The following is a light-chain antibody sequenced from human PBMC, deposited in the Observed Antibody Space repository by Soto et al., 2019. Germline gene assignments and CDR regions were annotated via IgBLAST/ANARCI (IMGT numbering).Light chain of an antibody. V-gene: IGKV3-15*01. J-gene: IGKJ5*01. Sequence: EIVFTQSPATLSVSPGERATLSCSASQSVSIKLAWYQQKPGQAPRLLIYDTSTRATGIPARFSGSGSGTEFTLTISSLQSEDFAVYYCQQYNNWPPITFGQGTRLEIK. CDR3: QQYNNWPPIT. CDR2: DTS. CDR1: QSVSIK.